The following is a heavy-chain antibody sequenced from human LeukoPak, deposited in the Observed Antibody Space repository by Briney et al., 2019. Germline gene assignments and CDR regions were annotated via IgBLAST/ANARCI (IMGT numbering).Heavy chain of an antibody. J-gene: IGHJ4*02. V-gene: IGHV4-31*01. CDR2: IYYSGST. CDR1: GASISSGGFY. CDR3: ARTSNSYGYSGLDY. D-gene: IGHD5-18*01. Sequence: SETLSLTCTVSGASISSGGFYWTWIRQYPGKGLEWIGFIYYSGSTYYNPSLKSQISISVGMSNNQFSLTLNSVTAADTAVYYCARTSNSYGYSGLDYWGQGTLVTVSS.